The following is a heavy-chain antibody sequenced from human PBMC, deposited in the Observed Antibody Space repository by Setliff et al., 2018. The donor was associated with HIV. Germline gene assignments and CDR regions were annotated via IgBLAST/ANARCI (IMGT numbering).Heavy chain of an antibody. D-gene: IGHD3-22*01. CDR2: ISHTGST. Sequence: SETLSLTCAVYGGSFSAYYWSWIRQSPEMGLEWIAEISHTGSTKYSPSLGSRVTISLATSKNQFSLKLSSVTAADTAVYYCARWPPHRSSDYLREEGFDPWGQGTLVTVSS. CDR3: ARWPPHRSSDYLREEGFDP. V-gene: IGHV4-34*01. J-gene: IGHJ5*02. CDR1: GGSFSAYY.